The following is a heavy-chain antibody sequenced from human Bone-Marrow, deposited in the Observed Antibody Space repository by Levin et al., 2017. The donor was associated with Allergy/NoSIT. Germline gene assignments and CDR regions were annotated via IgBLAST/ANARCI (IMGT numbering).Heavy chain of an antibody. Sequence: GGSLRLSCAASGFTFSSYSMNWVRQAPGKGLEWVSYISSSSSTIYYADSVKGRFTISRDNAKNSLYLQMNSLRAEDTAVYYCARDMGRGKTYYYDSSGHPLPSLHDYWGQGTLVTVSS. CDR1: GFTFSSYS. CDR3: ARDMGRGKTYYYDSSGHPLPSLHDY. CDR2: ISSSSSTI. J-gene: IGHJ4*02. D-gene: IGHD3-22*01. V-gene: IGHV3-48*01.